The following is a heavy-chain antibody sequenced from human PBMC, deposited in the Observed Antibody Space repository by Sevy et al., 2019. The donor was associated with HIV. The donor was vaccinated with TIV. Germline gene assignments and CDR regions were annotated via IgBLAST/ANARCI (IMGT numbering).Heavy chain of an antibody. D-gene: IGHD3-10*01. CDR1: GFTFSSYS. CDR3: ARGTSIYYYGSGSLFDY. CDR2: ISSSSSTI. J-gene: IGHJ4*02. V-gene: IGHV3-48*02. Sequence: GGSLRPSCAASGFTFSSYSMNWVRQAPGKGLEWVSYISSSSSTIYYADSVKGRFTISRDNAKNSLYLQMNSLRDEDTAVYYCARGTSIYYYGSGSLFDYWGQGTLVTVSS.